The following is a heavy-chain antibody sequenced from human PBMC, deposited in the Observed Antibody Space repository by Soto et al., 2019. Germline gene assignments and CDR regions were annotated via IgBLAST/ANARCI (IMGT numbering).Heavy chain of an antibody. J-gene: IGHJ4*02. D-gene: IGHD6-19*01. CDR2: MSGSGGST. Sequence: GGSLRLSCAASGFTLSSYAMSWVRQAPGKGLEWVSAMSGSGGSTYYADSVKGRFTISRDNSKNTLYLQMNSLRAEDTAVYYCAKGCSKGWYCGYWGQGTLVTVSS. CDR1: GFTLSSYA. V-gene: IGHV3-23*01. CDR3: AKGCSKGWYCGY.